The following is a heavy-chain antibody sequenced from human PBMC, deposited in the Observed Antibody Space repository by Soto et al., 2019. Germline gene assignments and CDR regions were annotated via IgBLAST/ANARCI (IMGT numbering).Heavy chain of an antibody. CDR2: ISGSGGTT. Sequence: GGPLLLSCAASGSPSSSYAMSCLRQAPGKGLEWVSAISGSGGTTYYADSGKGRFTISRDNSKNTLYLQMNSLRAEDTAVYYCAKGKYSGYEVPFDYWGQGTLVTVSS. D-gene: IGHD5-12*01. J-gene: IGHJ4*02. CDR1: GSPSSSYA. V-gene: IGHV3-23*01. CDR3: AKGKYSGYEVPFDY.